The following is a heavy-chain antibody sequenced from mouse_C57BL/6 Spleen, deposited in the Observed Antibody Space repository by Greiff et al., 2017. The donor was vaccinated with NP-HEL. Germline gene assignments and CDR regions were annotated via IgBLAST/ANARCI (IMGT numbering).Heavy chain of an antibody. CDR3: ARHGRGGYAWFAY. V-gene: IGHV5-6*01. D-gene: IGHD2-2*01. J-gene: IGHJ3*01. CDR1: GFTFSSYG. Sequence: EVKVVESGGDLVKPGGSLKLSCAASGFTFSSYGMSWVRQTPDKRLEWVATISSGGSYTYYPDSVKGRFTISRDNAKNTLYLQMSSLKSEDTAMYYCARHGRGGYAWFAYWGQGTLVTVSA. CDR2: ISSGGSYT.